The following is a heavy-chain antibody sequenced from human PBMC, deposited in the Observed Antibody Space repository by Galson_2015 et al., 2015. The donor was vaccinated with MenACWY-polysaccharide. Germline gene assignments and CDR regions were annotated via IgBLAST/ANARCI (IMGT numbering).Heavy chain of an antibody. CDR1: GFTLSTSW. CDR2: IKEDGSDK. D-gene: IGHD5-24*01. J-gene: IGHJ4*02. CDR3: ARDKGWLQFDC. V-gene: IGHV3-7*01. Sequence: ASGFTLSTSWLSWVRHAPGKGLEWLANIKEDGSDKYYADSVKGRFTISRDNAKNSLYLHMNSLRVEDAAVYYCARDKGWLQFDCWGQGTQVTVSS.